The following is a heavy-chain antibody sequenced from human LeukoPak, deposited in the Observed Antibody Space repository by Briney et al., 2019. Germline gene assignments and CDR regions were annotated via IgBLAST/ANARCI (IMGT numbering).Heavy chain of an antibody. D-gene: IGHD5-18*01. J-gene: IGHJ5*02. CDR1: GYTFTSYG. V-gene: IGHV1-18*04. CDR2: VGAYNGNT. CDR3: ARGRGARGYSYYTGQENWFDP. Sequence: ASVKVSCKASGYTFTSYGIGWVRQAPGQGLEWMGWVGAYNGNTNYAQKLQGRVTMTTDTSTSTAYMELRSLRSDDTAVYYCARGRGARGYSYYTGQENWFDPWGQGTLVTVSS.